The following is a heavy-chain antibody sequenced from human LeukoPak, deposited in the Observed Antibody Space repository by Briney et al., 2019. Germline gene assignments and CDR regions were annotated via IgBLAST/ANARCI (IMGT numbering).Heavy chain of an antibody. CDR1: GYTFTGYY. CDR3: ARDLGHSSSWEMVDY. V-gene: IGHV1-2*02. D-gene: IGHD6-13*01. Sequence: GASVRVSCKASGYTFTGYYMHWVRQAPGQGLEWMGWINPNSGGTNYAQKFQGRVTMTRDTSISTAYMELSRLRSDDTAVYYCARDLGHSSSWEMVDYWGQGTLVTVSS. CDR2: INPNSGGT. J-gene: IGHJ4*02.